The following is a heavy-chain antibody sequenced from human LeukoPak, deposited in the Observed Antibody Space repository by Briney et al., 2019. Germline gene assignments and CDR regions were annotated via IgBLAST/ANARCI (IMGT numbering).Heavy chain of an antibody. D-gene: IGHD3-16*01. J-gene: IGHJ4*02. Sequence: PGGSLRLSCAASGFIFSDYYMSWIRQAPGKGQEWVSYISSSGSTMHYTDSVKGRCTISRDNATDSQFLQMNSLIAEAPAVYYCAKGGGGVLASWGQGTLVTVSS. V-gene: IGHV3-11*01. CDR2: ISSSGSTM. CDR3: AKGGGGVLAS. CDR1: GFIFSDYY.